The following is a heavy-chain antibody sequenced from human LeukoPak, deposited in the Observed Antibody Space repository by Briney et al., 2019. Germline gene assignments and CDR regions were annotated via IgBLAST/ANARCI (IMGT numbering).Heavy chain of an antibody. V-gene: IGHV3-21*01. CDR2: ISSSSSYI. D-gene: IGHD5-12*01. Sequence: GGSLRLSCAASGFTFSSYSMNWVRQAPGKGLEWVSSISSSSSYIYYADSVKGRFTISRDNAKNSLYLQMNNLRAEDTAVYYCARDGYSGYDWYYFDYWGQGTLVTVSS. CDR3: ARDGYSGYDWYYFDY. J-gene: IGHJ4*02. CDR1: GFTFSSYS.